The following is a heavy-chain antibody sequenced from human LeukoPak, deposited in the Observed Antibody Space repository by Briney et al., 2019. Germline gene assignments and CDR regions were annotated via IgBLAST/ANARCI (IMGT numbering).Heavy chain of an antibody. CDR1: GYSISSGYY. Sequence: SETLSLTCTVSGYSISSGYYWGWIRPPPGKGLEWIGSIYHSGSTYYNPSLKSRVTISVDTSKNQFSLKLSSVTAADTAVYYCARAVTGDDAFDIWGQGTMVTVSS. D-gene: IGHD6-19*01. V-gene: IGHV4-38-2*02. CDR3: ARAVTGDDAFDI. CDR2: IYHSGST. J-gene: IGHJ3*02.